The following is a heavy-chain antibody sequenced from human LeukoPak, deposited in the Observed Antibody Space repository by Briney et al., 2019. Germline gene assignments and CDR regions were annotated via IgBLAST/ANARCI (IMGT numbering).Heavy chain of an antibody. CDR1: GFTFSSYA. D-gene: IGHD3-16*01. J-gene: IGHJ4*02. Sequence: GGSLRLSCAASGFTFSSYAMSWVRQAPGKGLEWVSAISGSGGSTYYADSVKGRFTISRDNSKNTLYLQMNSLRAEDTAVYYCAKTRDLMITFGDLDYWGQGTLVTVSS. V-gene: IGHV3-23*01. CDR3: AKTRDLMITFGDLDY. CDR2: ISGSGGST.